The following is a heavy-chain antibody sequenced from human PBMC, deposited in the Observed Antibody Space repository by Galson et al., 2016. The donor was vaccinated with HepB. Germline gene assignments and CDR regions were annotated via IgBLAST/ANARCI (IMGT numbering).Heavy chain of an antibody. CDR2: ICDGGSA. J-gene: IGHJ6*02. D-gene: IGHD3-10*01. Sequence: SLRLSCAASGFTVSSNCMSWVRQAPGKGLEWVSLICDGGSAYYTDSVKARFTISRDNSKNTLYLQMNNLRPEDTAVYFCARDLPGVPDFALDVWGQGTTVTVSS. V-gene: IGHV3-66*01. CDR3: ARDLPGVPDFALDV. CDR1: GFTVSSNC.